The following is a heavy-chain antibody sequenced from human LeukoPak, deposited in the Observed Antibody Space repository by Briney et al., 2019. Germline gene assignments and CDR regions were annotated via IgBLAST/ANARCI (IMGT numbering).Heavy chain of an antibody. CDR2: INHSGST. J-gene: IGHJ2*01. Sequence: PSETLSLTCTVSGGSITSSSYYWNWIRQPPGKGLEWIGEINHSGSTNYNPSLKSRVTISVDTSKNQFSLRLTSVTAADTAVYYCARRRFARPYWYFDLWGRGTLVTVSS. CDR3: ARRRFARPYWYFDL. V-gene: IGHV4-39*07. CDR1: GGSITSSSYY.